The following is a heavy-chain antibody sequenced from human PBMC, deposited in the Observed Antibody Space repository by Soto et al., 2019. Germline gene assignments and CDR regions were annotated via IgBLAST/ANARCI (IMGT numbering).Heavy chain of an antibody. CDR3: AVAMVREILIFESSGMHV. CDR1: GGSFNNYS. J-gene: IGHJ6*02. D-gene: IGHD3-10*01. CDR2: IIPNFDTP. V-gene: IGHV1-69*01. Sequence: QVHLVQSGAEGKKPGSSVKVSCKTSGGSFNNYSVSWVRQAPGQGLEWMGGIIPNFDTPNYAQKFQDRVTIIADESTSTVYMELRSLRSNDTAVYYCAVAMVREILIFESSGMHVWGQGTTVIVSS.